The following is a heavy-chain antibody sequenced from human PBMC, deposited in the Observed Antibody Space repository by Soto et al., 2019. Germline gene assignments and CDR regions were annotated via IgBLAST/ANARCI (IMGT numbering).Heavy chain of an antibody. V-gene: IGHV1-46*01. CDR3: ARDPDTAMIPFDY. CDR1: ADTFTSYY. J-gene: IGHJ4*02. D-gene: IGHD5-18*01. CDR2: INPNGGST. Sequence: GASVKVSCKAPADTFTSYYIHWVRQAPGHGLEWMGIINPNGGSTRFAQTFQGRITMTTDTSTSTVYMELRSLRAEDTAVYYCARDPDTAMIPFDYWGQGTLVTVSS.